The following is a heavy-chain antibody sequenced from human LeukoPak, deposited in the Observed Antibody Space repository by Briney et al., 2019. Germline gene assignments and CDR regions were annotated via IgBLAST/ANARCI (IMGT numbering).Heavy chain of an antibody. D-gene: IGHD3-22*01. V-gene: IGHV3-23*01. Sequence: GGSLILSCAASGFTFSCYGMSWGRQSRGSWLDSVSAISDSGGSTYYADSVKGRFTISRDNSKNTLYLQMNSLRAEDTAVYYCAKSDDSSGQYYFDYWGQGTLVTVSS. CDR2: ISDSGGST. J-gene: IGHJ4*02. CDR3: AKSDDSSGQYYFDY. CDR1: GFTFSCYG.